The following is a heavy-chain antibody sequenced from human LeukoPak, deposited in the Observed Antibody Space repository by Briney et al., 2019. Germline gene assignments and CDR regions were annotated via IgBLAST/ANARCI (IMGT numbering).Heavy chain of an antibody. J-gene: IGHJ4*02. D-gene: IGHD6-13*01. V-gene: IGHV3-33*01. CDR1: GFTFSDYA. Sequence: GGSLRLSCVASGFTFSDYAMHWVRQAPGKGLEWVAIIWSDGNNKYYADSVEGRFTISRDTSKNTLFLQMNSLRAEDTAVYYCARGQPGVAAAGNLDYWGQGTLVTVSS. CDR2: IWSDGNNK. CDR3: ARGQPGVAAAGNLDY.